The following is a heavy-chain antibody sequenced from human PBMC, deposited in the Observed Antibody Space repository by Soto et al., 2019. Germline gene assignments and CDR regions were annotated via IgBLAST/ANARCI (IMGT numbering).Heavy chain of an antibody. D-gene: IGHD6-19*01. CDR3: ARVIAVAGTTVFDY. CDR2: IYYSGST. Sequence: SETLSLTCTVSGGSISSYYWSWIRQPPGKGLEWIGYIYYSGSTNYNPSLKSRVTISVDTSKNQFSLKLSSVTAADTAVYYCARVIAVAGTTVFDYWGQGTLVTVSS. J-gene: IGHJ4*02. V-gene: IGHV4-59*01. CDR1: GGSISSYY.